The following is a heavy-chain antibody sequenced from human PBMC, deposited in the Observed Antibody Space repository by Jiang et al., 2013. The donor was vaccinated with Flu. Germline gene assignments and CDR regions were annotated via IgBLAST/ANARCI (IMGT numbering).Heavy chain of an antibody. J-gene: IGHJ4*01. CDR3: ARDGKSSRKPREEPGFDY. V-gene: IGHV3-30*01. D-gene: IGHD1-14*01. CDR2: ISYDGSNK. Sequence: VQLVESGGGVVQPGRSLRLSCAASGFTFSSYAMHWVRQAPGKGLEWVAVISYDGSNKYYADSVKGRFTISRDNSKNTLYLQMNSLRAEDTAVYYCARDGKSSRKPREEPGFDYVGP. CDR1: GFTFSSYA.